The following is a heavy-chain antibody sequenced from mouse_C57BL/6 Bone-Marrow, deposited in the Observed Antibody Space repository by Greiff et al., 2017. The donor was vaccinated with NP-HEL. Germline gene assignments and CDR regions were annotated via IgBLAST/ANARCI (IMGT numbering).Heavy chain of an antibody. Sequence: VQLQQPGAELVRPGTSVKLSCKASGYTFTSYWMHWVKQRPGQGLEWIGVIDPSDSYTNYNQKFKGKATLTVDTSSSTAYMQLSSLTSEDSAVYYCARWLPSMDYWGQGTSITVSS. CDR2: IDPSDSYT. V-gene: IGHV1-59*01. D-gene: IGHD2-2*01. CDR1: GYTFTSYW. J-gene: IGHJ4*01. CDR3: ARWLPSMDY.